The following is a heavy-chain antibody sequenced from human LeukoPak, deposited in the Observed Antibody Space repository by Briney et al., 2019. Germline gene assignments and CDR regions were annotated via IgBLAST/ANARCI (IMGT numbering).Heavy chain of an antibody. J-gene: IGHJ4*02. CDR3: AKTYYYDSSGRSLDY. Sequence: GGSLRLSCAASGFTFSSYAMSWVRQAPGKGLEWASAISGSGGSTYYADSVKGRFTISRDNSENTLYLQMNSLRAEDTAVYYCAKTYYYDSSGRSLDYWGQGTLVTVSS. CDR2: ISGSGGST. CDR1: GFTFSSYA. V-gene: IGHV3-23*01. D-gene: IGHD3-22*01.